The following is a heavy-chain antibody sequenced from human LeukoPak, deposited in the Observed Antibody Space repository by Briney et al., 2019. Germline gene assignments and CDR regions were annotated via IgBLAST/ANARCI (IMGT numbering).Heavy chain of an antibody. V-gene: IGHV3-23*01. CDR2: ISGSGGST. CDR3: AAYSSSSPDY. D-gene: IGHD6-6*01. CDR1: GFTFSSYA. Sequence: GGSLRLSCAASGFTFSSYAMSWVRQAPGKGLEWVSAISGSGGSTYYADSVKGRFTISRDNSKSTLHLQMNSLRAEDTAVYYCAAYSSSSPDYWGQGTLVTVSS. J-gene: IGHJ4*02.